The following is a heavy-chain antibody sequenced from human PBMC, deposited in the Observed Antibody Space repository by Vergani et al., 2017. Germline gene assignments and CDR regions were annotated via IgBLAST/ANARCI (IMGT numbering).Heavy chain of an antibody. CDR1: GFTFSSYA. CDR3: AREGARIAADFDY. J-gene: IGHJ4*02. Sequence: QVQLVESGGGVVQPGRSLRLSCAASGFTFSSYAMHWVRQAPGKGLEWVAVISYDGSNKYYADSVQGRFTISRDNSKNTLYLQMNSLRAEDTAVYYCAREGARIAADFDYWGQGTLVTVSS. CDR2: ISYDGSNK. D-gene: IGHD6-13*01. V-gene: IGHV3-30-3*01.